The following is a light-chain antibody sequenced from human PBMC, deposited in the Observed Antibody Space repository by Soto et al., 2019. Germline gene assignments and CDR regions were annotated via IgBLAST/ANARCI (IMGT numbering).Light chain of an antibody. CDR1: QSVSSN. Sequence: EIVMTQSPATLSLSPGERATLSCRASQSVSSNLAWHQQRPGQAPRLLIYGAFTRATGIQDRFSGSGSGTDSTLTTSRLEPEDFAVYYCQQHETLITCGQGTRLEIK. V-gene: IGKV3-15*01. J-gene: IGKJ5*01. CDR3: QQHETLIT. CDR2: GAF.